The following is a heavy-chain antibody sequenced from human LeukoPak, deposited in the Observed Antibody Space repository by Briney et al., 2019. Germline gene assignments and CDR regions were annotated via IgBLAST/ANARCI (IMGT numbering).Heavy chain of an antibody. CDR1: GGSLSSGSYY. Sequence: SQTLSLTCTVSGGSLSSGSYYWSWIRQPAGTGLEWIGRIYTSGSTNYNPSLKSRVTISVDTSKNQFSLKLSSVTAADTAVYYCARVASDYYYYYMDVWGKGTTVTVSS. J-gene: IGHJ6*03. CDR2: IYTSGST. CDR3: ARVASDYYYYYMDV. V-gene: IGHV4-61*02.